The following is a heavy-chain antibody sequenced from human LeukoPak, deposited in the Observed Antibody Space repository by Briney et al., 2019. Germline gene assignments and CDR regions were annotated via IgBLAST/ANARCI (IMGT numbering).Heavy chain of an antibody. CDR3: TRDRQGPRLYEMDI. V-gene: IGHV3-7*01. D-gene: IGHD2-8*01. CDR1: GFTFSMYW. J-gene: IGHJ6*02. Sequence: GGSLRLSCAASGFTFSMYWMSWVRQAPGKGPEWVANIKVDGSEIYYVDSVKGRFTISRDNAKNSLYLQMSSLRAEDTAVYYCTRDRQGPRLYEMDIWGQGTTVTVSS. CDR2: IKVDGSEI.